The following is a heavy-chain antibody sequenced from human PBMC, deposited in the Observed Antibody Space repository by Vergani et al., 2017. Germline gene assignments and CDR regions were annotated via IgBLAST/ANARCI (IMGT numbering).Heavy chain of an antibody. Sequence: QLQLQESGPGLVKPSETLSLTCTVSGGSISSSSYYWGWIRQPPGKGLEWIGSIYYSGSTYYNPSLKSRVTISVDTSKNQFSLKLSSVTAADTAVYYCARDGLARIAVRIWYFDLWGRGTLVTVSS. V-gene: IGHV4-39*07. CDR1: GGSISSSSYY. D-gene: IGHD6-19*01. CDR2: IYYSGST. CDR3: ARDGLARIAVRIWYFDL. J-gene: IGHJ2*01.